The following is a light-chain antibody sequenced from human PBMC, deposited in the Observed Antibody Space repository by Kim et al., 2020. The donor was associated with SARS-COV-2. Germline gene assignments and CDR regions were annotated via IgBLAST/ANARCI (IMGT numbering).Light chain of an antibody. V-gene: IGKV3-20*01. CDR3: QQYGSSYT. J-gene: IGKJ2*01. Sequence: EIVLTQSPGTLSLSPGERATLSCRASQSVSSIYLAWYQHKPGQAPRLLIYGASSRATGIPDRFSGSGSGTDYTLTITRLEPEDFAVYYCQQYGSSYTFGQGTKLQIK. CDR1: QSVSSIY. CDR2: GAS.